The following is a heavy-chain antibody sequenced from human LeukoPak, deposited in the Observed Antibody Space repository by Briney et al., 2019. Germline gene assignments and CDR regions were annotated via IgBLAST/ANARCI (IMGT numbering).Heavy chain of an antibody. J-gene: IGHJ4*02. CDR2: ISGSDGNT. V-gene: IGHV3-23*01. CDR3: ARDGDYGPDY. CDR1: GFTLSSYA. Sequence: GGSLRLSCAASGFTLSSYAMSWVRQAPGKGLECVSTISGSDGNTYYAGSVKGRFTISRDNSKNTLFLQMNSLRAEDTAVYYCARDGDYGPDYWGQGTLVTVSS. D-gene: IGHD4-17*01.